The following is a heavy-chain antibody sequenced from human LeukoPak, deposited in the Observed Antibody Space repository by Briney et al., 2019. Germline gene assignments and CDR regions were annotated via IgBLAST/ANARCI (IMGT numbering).Heavy chain of an antibody. Sequence: GGSLRLSCAASGFTFSSYGMHWVRQAPGKGLEWVAVISYDGSNKYYADSVKGRFTISRDNSKNTLYLRVNSLRAEDTAVYYCAKATHDYGDHDPFDIWGQGTMVTVSS. CDR3: AKATHDYGDHDPFDI. CDR1: GFTFSSYG. J-gene: IGHJ3*02. CDR2: ISYDGSNK. D-gene: IGHD4-17*01. V-gene: IGHV3-30*18.